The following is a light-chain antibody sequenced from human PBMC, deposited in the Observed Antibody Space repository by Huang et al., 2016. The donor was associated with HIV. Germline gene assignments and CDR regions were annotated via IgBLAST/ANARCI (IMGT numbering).Light chain of an antibody. CDR2: KLS. J-gene: IGKJ1*01. CDR1: QSLVYGDGNIY. Sequence: DVLLTQSPLSLPVTLGQPAFITCKSNQSLVYGDGNIYLNWVHQRPGHSPRRLIYKLSKRDSGVPDRFSAGGSGTDFTLVISEVEAEDVGDYYCMQASHGAATFGQGTRVDIK. V-gene: IGKV2-30*01. CDR3: MQASHGAAT.